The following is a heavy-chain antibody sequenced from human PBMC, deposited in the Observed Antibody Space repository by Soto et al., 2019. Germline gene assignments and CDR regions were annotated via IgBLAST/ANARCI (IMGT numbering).Heavy chain of an antibody. CDR3: AQVGYLSYYYYAMDV. Sequence: SGPTLGNPTQTLTLTCTFSGFSLSSTGVGVGWIRQPPGKALEWLALIYWNDDKRYSPSLKSRLTITKDTSKNQVVLSMTIMGPVDTATYFCAQVGYLSYYYYAMDVCGQGTTVPVSS. D-gene: IGHD2-8*01. CDR1: GFSLSSTGVG. V-gene: IGHV2-5*01. J-gene: IGHJ6*02. CDR2: IYWNDDK.